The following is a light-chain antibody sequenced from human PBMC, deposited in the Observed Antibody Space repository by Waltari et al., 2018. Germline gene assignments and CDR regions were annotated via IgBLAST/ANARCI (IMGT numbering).Light chain of an antibody. CDR1: QSLLHSNGYNY. CDR3: MQALQTPDT. V-gene: IGKV2-28*01. CDR2: LGS. Sequence: DIVMTQSPLSLPVTPGEPASISCRSNQSLLHSNGYNYLDWYLQKPGQSPQLLIYLGSNRASGVPDRFSGSGSGTDFTLKISRVEAEDVGVYYCMQALQTPDTFGQGTKLEI. J-gene: IGKJ2*01.